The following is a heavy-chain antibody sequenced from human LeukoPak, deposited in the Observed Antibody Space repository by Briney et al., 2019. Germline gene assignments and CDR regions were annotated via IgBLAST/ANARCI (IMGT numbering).Heavy chain of an antibody. J-gene: IGHJ4*02. Sequence: ASVKVSCKASGYPFTSYYMHWVRQAPGQGLEWMGIINPSGGSTSYAQKFQGRVTMTRDTSTSTVYMELSSLRSEDTAVYYCARVTSAGYHGYRIFGYWGQGTLVTVSS. CDR2: INPSGGST. D-gene: IGHD5-18*01. V-gene: IGHV1-46*01. CDR3: ARVTSAGYHGYRIFGY. CDR1: GYPFTSYY.